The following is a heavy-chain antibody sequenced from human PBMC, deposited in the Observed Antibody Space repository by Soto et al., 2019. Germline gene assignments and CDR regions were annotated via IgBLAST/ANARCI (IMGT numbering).Heavy chain of an antibody. V-gene: IGHV3-23*01. CDR2: ITASEGTT. CDR1: GFTFSSYS. J-gene: IGHJ3*02. CDR3: AKCMQAYWNYDAHHI. Sequence: EVKLLESGGGLVQPGGSLRLSCAASGFTFSSYSMSWVRQAPGKGLEWVAHITASEGTTYYADSMKGRFTISRDTSRNTLYLQMNSLRAEDTALYYCAKCMQAYWNYDAHHIWGQGTMVTVSS. D-gene: IGHD1-7*01.